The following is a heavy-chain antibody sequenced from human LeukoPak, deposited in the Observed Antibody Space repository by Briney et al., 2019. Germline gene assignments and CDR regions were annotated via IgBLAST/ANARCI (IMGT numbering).Heavy chain of an antibody. CDR1: GYTFTSYY. CDR3: AREPQGQQLDY. J-gene: IGHJ4*02. CDR2: INPSGGST. V-gene: IGHV1-46*01. D-gene: IGHD6-13*01. Sequence: ASVKVSCKASGYTFTSYYMHWVRQAPGQGLEWMGIINPSGGSTSYAQKFQGRVTMTRDTSTSTVYMGLSSLRSEDTAVYYCAREPQGQQLDYWGQGTLVTVSS.